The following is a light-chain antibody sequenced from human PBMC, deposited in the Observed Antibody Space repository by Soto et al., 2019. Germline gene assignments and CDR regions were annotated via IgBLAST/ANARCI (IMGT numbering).Light chain of an antibody. Sequence: QSALTQPASVSGSPGQSITISCAGTSSDVGGYNYVSWYQQHPGKAPKLLLYEVSNRPSWVSDRFSGSKSANTASLTISGLQAEDEANYYCSSYTNTTTREVFGPGTKVTVL. V-gene: IGLV2-14*01. CDR3: SSYTNTTTREV. CDR1: SSDVGGYNY. J-gene: IGLJ1*01. CDR2: EVS.